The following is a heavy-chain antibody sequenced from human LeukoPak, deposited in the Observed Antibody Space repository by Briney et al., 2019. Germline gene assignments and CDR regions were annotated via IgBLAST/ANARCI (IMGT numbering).Heavy chain of an antibody. D-gene: IGHD1-26*01. CDR2: ISGGNT. V-gene: IGHV3-23*01. CDR3: AKDAPGGSHWPT. Sequence: GGSLRLSCEASGFTFSSYAMSWARQAPGKGLEWVSLISGGNTYYAYSVKGRFTISRDNSKNTPYLQMSSLRVEDTAVYYCAKDAPGGSHWPTWGQGTLVTVSS. CDR1: GFTFSSYA. J-gene: IGHJ4*02.